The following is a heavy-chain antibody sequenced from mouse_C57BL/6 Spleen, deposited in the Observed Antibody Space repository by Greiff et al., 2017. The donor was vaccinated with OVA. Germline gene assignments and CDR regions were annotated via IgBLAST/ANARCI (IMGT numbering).Heavy chain of an antibody. J-gene: IGHJ4*01. CDR2: ISSGSSTI. V-gene: IGHV5-17*01. CDR1: GFTFSDYG. CDR3: ARREYYYAMDY. Sequence: VQLKESGGGLVKPGGSLKLSCAASGFTFSDYGMHWVRQAPETGLEWVAYISSGSSTISYADTVKGRFTISRDNAKNTLFLQMTSLRSEDTARYYCARREYYYAMDYWGQGTSVTVSS.